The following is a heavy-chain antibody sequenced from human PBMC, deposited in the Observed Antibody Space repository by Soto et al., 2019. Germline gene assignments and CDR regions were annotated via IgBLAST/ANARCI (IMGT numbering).Heavy chain of an antibody. CDR3: ARVGDSSGYYFDY. J-gene: IGHJ4*02. Sequence: GGSLRLSCAASGFTFSSYGMHWVRQAPGKGLEWVAVIWYDGSNKYYADSVKGRFTISRDNSKNTLYLQMNSLRAEDTAVYYCARVGDSSGYYFDYWGQGTLVTVSS. CDR1: GFTFSSYG. CDR2: IWYDGSNK. D-gene: IGHD3-22*01. V-gene: IGHV3-33*01.